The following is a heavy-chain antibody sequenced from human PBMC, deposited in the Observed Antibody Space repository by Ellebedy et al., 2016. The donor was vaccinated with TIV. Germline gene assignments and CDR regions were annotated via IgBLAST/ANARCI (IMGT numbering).Heavy chain of an antibody. CDR2: INHSGST. Sequence: SETLSLXXAVYGGSFSGYYWSWIRQPPGKGLEWIGEINHSGSTNYNPSLKSRVTISVDTSKNQFSLKLSSVTAADTAVYYCARAYGDFWSGYYRDYYYYMDVWGKGTTVTVSS. CDR3: ARAYGDFWSGYYRDYYYYMDV. V-gene: IGHV4-34*01. D-gene: IGHD3-3*01. CDR1: GGSFSGYY. J-gene: IGHJ6*03.